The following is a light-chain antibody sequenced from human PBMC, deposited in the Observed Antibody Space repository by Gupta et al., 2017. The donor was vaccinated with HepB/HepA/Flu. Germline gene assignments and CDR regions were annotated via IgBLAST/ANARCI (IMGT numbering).Light chain of an antibody. CDR3: QQYNNWPPLT. J-gene: IGKJ4*01. Sequence: ELVLTQSPATLSVSPGERATLSCRASQSLSSNLAWYQQKPGQAPRLLIYGASTRATGIPARFSGSESGTEFTLTISRLQSEDFAVYYCQQYNNWPPLTFGGGTKVEIK. CDR2: GAS. CDR1: QSLSSN. V-gene: IGKV3-15*01.